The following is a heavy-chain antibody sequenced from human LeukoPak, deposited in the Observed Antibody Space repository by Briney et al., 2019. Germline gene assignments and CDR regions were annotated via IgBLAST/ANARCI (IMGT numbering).Heavy chain of an antibody. J-gene: IGHJ4*02. CDR3: ARRASGATTFDY. V-gene: IGHV1-18*04. Sequence: ASVKVSCKASGYTFTSYGISWVRQAPGQGLEWMGWISAYNGNTNYAQKLQGRVTMTTATSTSTAYMELRSLSSDATAVYYCARRASGATTFDYWGQGTLVTVSS. D-gene: IGHD5-12*01. CDR2: ISAYNGNT. CDR1: GYTFTSYG.